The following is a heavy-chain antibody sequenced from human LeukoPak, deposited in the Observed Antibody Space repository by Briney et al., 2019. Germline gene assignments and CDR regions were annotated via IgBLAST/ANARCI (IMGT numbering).Heavy chain of an antibody. J-gene: IGHJ3*02. CDR2: ISGSGGST. D-gene: IGHD3-16*01. Sequence: GGSLRLSCAASGFTFSSYAMSWVRQAPGKGLEWVSAISGSGGSTYYADSVEGRFTISRDNSKNTLYLQMSSMRAEETAVYYCAKVDYVWGSDHDVFDIWGQGTMVTVS. CDR3: AKVDYVWGSDHDVFDI. V-gene: IGHV3-23*01. CDR1: GFTFSSYA.